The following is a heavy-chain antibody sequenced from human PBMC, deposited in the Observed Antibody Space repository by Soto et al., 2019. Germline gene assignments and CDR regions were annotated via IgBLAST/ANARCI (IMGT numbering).Heavy chain of an antibody. D-gene: IGHD1-26*01. Sequence: QVLVVQSGAEVKKPGSSVKVSCKVSGGTFNLYAMSWVRQAPGQGLEWMGGIIPSFNTAKYAQKFQGRVTITADESTSTAYMELSSLRSEDTAVYFCASGPFPLSGNYFEYWGQRTQVTVSS. CDR1: GGTFNLYA. CDR3: ASGPFPLSGNYFEY. J-gene: IGHJ4*02. CDR2: IIPSFNTA. V-gene: IGHV1-69*01.